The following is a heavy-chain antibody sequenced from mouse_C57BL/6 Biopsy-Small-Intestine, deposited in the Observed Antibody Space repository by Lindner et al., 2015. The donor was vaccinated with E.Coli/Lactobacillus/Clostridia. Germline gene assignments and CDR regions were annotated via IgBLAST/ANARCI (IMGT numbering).Heavy chain of an antibody. CDR2: INPYNGAT. CDR1: GYTFTDYF. CDR3: AVKLRYHFYAMDY. V-gene: IGHV1-19*01. Sequence: VQLQESGPVLVKPGASVKMSCKASGYTFTDYFMNWVKQSHGKSLEWIGLINPYNGATNYNQKFKGKATVTVDMSSNTAYMELNSLTSEDSAVFYCAVKLRYHFYAMDYWGQGTSLTVSS. D-gene: IGHD1-1*01. J-gene: IGHJ4*01.